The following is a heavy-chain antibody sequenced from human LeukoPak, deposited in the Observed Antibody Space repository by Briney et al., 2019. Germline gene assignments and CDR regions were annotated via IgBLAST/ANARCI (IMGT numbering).Heavy chain of an antibody. CDR1: GFTFNSYE. Sequence: GGSLRLSCAASGFTFNSYEMNWVRQAPGKGLEWVSYITSSGRTTSYADSVKGRFTISRDNAENSLSLQMNSLRAEDTAVYYCARGGYDYDYWGQGTLVTVSS. V-gene: IGHV3-48*03. J-gene: IGHJ4*02. D-gene: IGHD5-12*01. CDR3: ARGGYDYDY. CDR2: ITSSGRTT.